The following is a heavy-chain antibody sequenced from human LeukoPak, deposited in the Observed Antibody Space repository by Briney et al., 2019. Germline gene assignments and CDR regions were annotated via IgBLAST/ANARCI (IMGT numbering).Heavy chain of an antibody. J-gene: IGHJ4*02. CDR3: ARVIFGDYYYDSSGYPDY. CDR2: ISAYNGNT. Sequence: ASVKVSCKASGYTFTSYGISWLRQAPGQGLEWMGWISAYNGNTNYAQKLQGRVTMTTDTSTSTAYTELRSLRSDDTAVYYCARVIFGDYYYDSSGYPDYWGQGTLVTVSS. D-gene: IGHD3-22*01. CDR1: GYTFTSYG. V-gene: IGHV1-18*01.